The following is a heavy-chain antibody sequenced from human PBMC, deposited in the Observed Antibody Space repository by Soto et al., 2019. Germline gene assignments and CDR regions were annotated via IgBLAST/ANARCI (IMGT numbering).Heavy chain of an antibody. J-gene: IGHJ6*02. Sequence: ASVKVSCKASGYTFTSYGISWVRQAPGQGLEWMGWISAYNGNTNYAQKLQGRVTMTTDTSTSTAYMELRSLRSDDTAVYYCAVDSSGYYADRFNYYYGMDVWGQRTTVTVSS. V-gene: IGHV1-18*01. CDR3: AVDSSGYYADRFNYYYGMDV. CDR1: GYTFTSYG. CDR2: ISAYNGNT. D-gene: IGHD3-22*01.